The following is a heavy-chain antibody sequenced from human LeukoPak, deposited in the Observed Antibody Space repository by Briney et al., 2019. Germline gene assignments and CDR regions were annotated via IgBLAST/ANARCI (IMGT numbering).Heavy chain of an antibody. D-gene: IGHD1-1*01. V-gene: IGHV4-59*08. J-gene: IGHJ2*01. CDR3: ARPRTTGTTNWYFDL. Sequence: PSETLSLTCTVSGDSISNYYWTWIRQPPGKGLEWIGYIYYSGTTDYNPSLRGRVTMSIDTSKNQFSLKLSSVTAADTAVYYCARPRTTGTTNWYFDLWGRGTLVTVSS. CDR1: GDSISNYY. CDR2: IYYSGTT.